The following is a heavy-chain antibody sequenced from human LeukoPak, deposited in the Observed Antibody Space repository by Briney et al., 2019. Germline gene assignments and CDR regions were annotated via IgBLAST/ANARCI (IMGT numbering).Heavy chain of an antibody. Sequence: GRSLRLSCAASGFTFDDYAMHWVRQAPGKGLEWVSGISWNSGSIGYADSVKGRFTISRDNAKNSLYLQMNSLRAEDTALYYCAKGIIAAAGSFDYWGQGTLVTVSS. D-gene: IGHD6-13*01. CDR2: ISWNSGSI. CDR3: AKGIIAAAGSFDY. CDR1: GFTFDDYA. J-gene: IGHJ4*02. V-gene: IGHV3-9*01.